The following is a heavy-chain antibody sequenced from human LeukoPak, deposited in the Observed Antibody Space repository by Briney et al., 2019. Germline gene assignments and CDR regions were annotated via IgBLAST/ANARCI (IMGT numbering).Heavy chain of an antibody. Sequence: GGSLRLSCAASGFTFGSYWMNWVRQAPGKGLEWVANIKQAGTEKYYVDSVKGRFTISRDNAKNSLFLPMNSLRAEDTAVYFCARVRGGYYLDYWGQGTLVTVSS. CDR3: ARVRGGYYLDY. CDR2: IKQAGTEK. J-gene: IGHJ4*02. V-gene: IGHV3-7*04. CDR1: GFTFGSYW. D-gene: IGHD5-24*01.